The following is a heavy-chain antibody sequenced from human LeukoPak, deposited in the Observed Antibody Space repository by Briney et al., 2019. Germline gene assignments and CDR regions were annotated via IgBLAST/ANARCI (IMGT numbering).Heavy chain of an antibody. V-gene: IGHV1-18*01. CDR1: GYTFTNYG. CDR2: ISIHNGNT. Sequence: ASVKVSCKASGYTFTNYGISWVRQAPGQGLEWMAWISIHNGNTDYAQKFQGRVTMTTDTSTSTTYMELRSLRSDDTAMYFCARQANDGYGGIPRGDDAFDVWGQGTMVTVSS. D-gene: IGHD2-15*01. CDR3: ARQANDGYGGIPRGDDAFDV. J-gene: IGHJ3*01.